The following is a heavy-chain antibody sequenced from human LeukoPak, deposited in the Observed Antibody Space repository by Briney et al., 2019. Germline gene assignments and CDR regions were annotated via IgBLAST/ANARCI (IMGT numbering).Heavy chain of an antibody. CDR1: GFTVSNNY. V-gene: IGHV3-53*01. J-gene: IGHJ4*02. CDR3: AKAPRSSSWHYFDS. D-gene: IGHD6-19*01. CDR2: IYSGGNT. Sequence: GGSLRLSCAASGFTVSNNYMSWVRQAPGKGLEWVSVIYSGGNTYYADSVKGRFTISRDNSKNTLHLQMNSLRVEDTAVYYCAKAPRSSSWHYFDSWGQGTLVTVSS.